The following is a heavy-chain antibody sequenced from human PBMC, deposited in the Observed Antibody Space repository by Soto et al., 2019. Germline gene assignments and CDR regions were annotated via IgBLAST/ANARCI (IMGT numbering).Heavy chain of an antibody. V-gene: IGHV4-31*03. CDR2: IYYSGST. CDR3: ARTTGFFWSGYYGYYFDP. Sequence: PSETLSLTCTVSGGSISSGGYYWSWIRQHPGKGLEWIGFIYYSGSTYYNPSLKSRVTISVDTSKNQFSLKLSSVTAADTAVYYCARTTGFFWSGYYGYYFDPWGQGTLVTVSS. J-gene: IGHJ4*02. D-gene: IGHD3-3*01. CDR1: GGSISSGGYY.